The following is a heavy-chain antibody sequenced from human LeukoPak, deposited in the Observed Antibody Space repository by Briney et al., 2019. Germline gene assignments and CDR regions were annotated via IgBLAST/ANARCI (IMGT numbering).Heavy chain of an antibody. Sequence: ASVKVSCKASGYTFTSYAIHWVRQAPGQGLEWMGWITPSGGTNYPQKFQGRVAITWDTSITTAYMDLSRLTSDDTAVYYCARVGEYNYDSSGLGYFDYWGQGTLVTVSS. J-gene: IGHJ4*02. D-gene: IGHD3-22*01. CDR2: ITPSGGT. CDR3: ARVGEYNYDSSGLGYFDY. CDR1: GYTFTSYA. V-gene: IGHV1-2*02.